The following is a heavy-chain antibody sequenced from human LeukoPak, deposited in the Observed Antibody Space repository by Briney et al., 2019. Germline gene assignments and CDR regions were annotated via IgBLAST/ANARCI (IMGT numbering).Heavy chain of an antibody. Sequence: GGSLRLSCAASGFTFSSYWMSWVRQAPGKGLEWVANIKQDGSEKYYVDSVKGRFTISRDNAKNSLYLQMNSLRAEDTAVYYCARGVYVWGSYRQYYFDYWGQGTLVTASS. CDR1: GFTFSSYW. J-gene: IGHJ4*02. CDR3: ARGVYVWGSYRQYYFDY. CDR2: IKQDGSEK. D-gene: IGHD3-16*02. V-gene: IGHV3-7*01.